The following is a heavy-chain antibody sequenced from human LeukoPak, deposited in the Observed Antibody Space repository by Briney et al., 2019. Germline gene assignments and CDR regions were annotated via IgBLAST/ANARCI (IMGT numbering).Heavy chain of an antibody. V-gene: IGHV4-34*01. CDR2: INHSGST. Sequence: SETLSLTCAVYGGSFSGYYWSWIRQPPGKGLEWIGEINHSGSTNYNPSLKSRVTISVDTSKNQFSLKLSSVTAADTAVYYCASTTLGRYYYDSSGYSWGQGTLVTVSS. CDR1: GGSFSGYY. CDR3: ASTTLGRYYYDSSGYS. D-gene: IGHD3-22*01. J-gene: IGHJ4*02.